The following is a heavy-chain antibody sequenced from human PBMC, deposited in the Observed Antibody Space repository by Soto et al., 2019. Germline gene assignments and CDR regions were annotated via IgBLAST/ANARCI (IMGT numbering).Heavy chain of an antibody. J-gene: IGHJ6*02. V-gene: IGHV4-34*01. D-gene: IGHD1-26*01. Sequence: SETLSLTCAVYGGSFSGYYWSWIRQPPGKGLEWIGEINHSGCTNYNPSLKSRVTKSVDTSKNQFSLKLSSVTAADTAVYYWARWIVGAPTQYYYYGMDVWGQGTTVTVSS. CDR3: ARWIVGAPTQYYYYGMDV. CDR1: GGSFSGYY. CDR2: INHSGCT.